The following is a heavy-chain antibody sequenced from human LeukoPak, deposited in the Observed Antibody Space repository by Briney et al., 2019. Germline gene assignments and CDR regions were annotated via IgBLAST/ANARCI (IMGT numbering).Heavy chain of an antibody. V-gene: IGHV3-20*04. CDR3: ARDRLARTIFGVVIIH. CDR1: GFTFDDYG. J-gene: IGHJ4*02. Sequence: GGSLRLSCAVSGFTFDDYGMSWVRQAPGKGLEWVSGINWNGGSTGYADSVKGRFTISRDNAKNSLYLQMNSLRAEDTALYYCARDRLARTIFGVVIIHWGQGTLVTVSS. D-gene: IGHD3-3*01. CDR2: INWNGGST.